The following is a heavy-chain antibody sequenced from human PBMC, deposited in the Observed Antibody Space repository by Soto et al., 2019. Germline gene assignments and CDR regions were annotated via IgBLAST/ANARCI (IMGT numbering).Heavy chain of an antibody. CDR1: GFTFSSYA. CDR3: AKDCVGATQMYYFDY. D-gene: IGHD1-26*01. V-gene: IGHV3-23*01. CDR2: ISGSGGST. Sequence: GGSLRLSCAASGFTFSSYAMSWVRQAPGKGLEWVSAISGSGGSTYYADSVKGRFTISRDNSKNTLYLQMNSLRAEDTAVYYCAKDCVGATQMYYFDYWGQGTLVTVSS. J-gene: IGHJ4*02.